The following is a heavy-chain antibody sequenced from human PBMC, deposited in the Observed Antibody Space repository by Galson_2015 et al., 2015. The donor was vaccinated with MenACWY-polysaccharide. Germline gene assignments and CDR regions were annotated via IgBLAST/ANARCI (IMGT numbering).Heavy chain of an antibody. CDR1: GGFISSYY. J-gene: IGHJ4*02. Sequence: ATLSLPCPVSGGFISSYYWSWLRPPPGKGLEWIGYIYYSGSTNYNPSLKSRVTISVDTSKNQFSLKLSSVTAADTAVYYCASRHEFGDYFDYWGQGTLVTVSS. V-gene: IGHV4-59*01. CDR3: ASRHEFGDYFDY. D-gene: IGHD3-10*01. CDR2: IYYSGST.